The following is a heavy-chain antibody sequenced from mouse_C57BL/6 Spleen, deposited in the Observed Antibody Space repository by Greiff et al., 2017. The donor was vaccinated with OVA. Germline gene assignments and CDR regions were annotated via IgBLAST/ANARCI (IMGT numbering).Heavy chain of an antibody. J-gene: IGHJ4*01. D-gene: IGHD2-10*01. CDR3: ARSYYGTLYAMDY. V-gene: IGHV1-69*01. CDR2: IDPSDSYT. CDR1: GYTFTSYW. Sequence: VQLQQPGAELVMPGASVKLSCKASGYTFTSYWMHWVKQRPGQGLEWIGEIDPSDSYTNYNQKFKGKSTLTVDKSSSTAYMQLSSLTSEDSAVYYCARSYYGTLYAMDYWGQGTSVTVSS.